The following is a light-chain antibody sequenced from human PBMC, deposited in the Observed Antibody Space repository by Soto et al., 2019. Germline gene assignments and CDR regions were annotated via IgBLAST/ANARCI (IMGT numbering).Light chain of an antibody. Sequence: EIVMTQSPATLSVSPGERVTLSCRASQTGSNSYLAWYQHKSGQAPRLLIYGASTRATGIPARFSGSGSGTEFTLIISSLQSEDSAVYYCQQYNSWLWTFGQGTKGDI. V-gene: IGKV3-15*01. CDR2: GAS. CDR3: QQYNSWLWT. CDR1: QTGSNSY. J-gene: IGKJ1*01.